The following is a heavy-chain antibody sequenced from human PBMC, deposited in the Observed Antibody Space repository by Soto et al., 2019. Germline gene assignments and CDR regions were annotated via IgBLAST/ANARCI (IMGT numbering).Heavy chain of an antibody. D-gene: IGHD3-3*01. CDR3: ARVQLKRGYYDFWSGSENWFDP. CDR1: GFTFSSYW. J-gene: IGHJ5*02. V-gene: IGHV3-74*01. Sequence: GGSLRLSCAASGFTFSSYWMHWVRQAPGKGLVWVSRINSDGSSTSYADSVKGRFTISRDNAKNTLYLQMNSLRAEDTAVYYCARVQLKRGYYDFWSGSENWFDPWGQGTLVTVSS. CDR2: INSDGSST.